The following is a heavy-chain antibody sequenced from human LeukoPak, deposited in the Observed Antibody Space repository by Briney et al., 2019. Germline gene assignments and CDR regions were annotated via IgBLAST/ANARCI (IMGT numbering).Heavy chain of an antibody. Sequence: PGGSRRLSCAAAGFTFSSYSMNWVRQAPGKGLEWVSSITSGSTYIYYADSVKGRFTISRDNAKNSLYLQMNSLRAEDTALYHCAREGQLLGNTFDIWGQGTMVTVSS. V-gene: IGHV3-21*04. CDR2: ITSGSTYI. CDR1: GFTFSSYS. D-gene: IGHD2-2*01. CDR3: AREGQLLGNTFDI. J-gene: IGHJ3*02.